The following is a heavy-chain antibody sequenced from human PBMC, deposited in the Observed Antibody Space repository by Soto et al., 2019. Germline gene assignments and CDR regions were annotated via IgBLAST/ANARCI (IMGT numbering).Heavy chain of an antibody. V-gene: IGHV3-13*01. CDR1: GFPFSWYN. CDR3: ARGYCSSTSCSYFYSYYGMEV. D-gene: IGHD2-2*01. CDR2: VGTAGDT. J-gene: IGHJ6*02. Sequence: GGSLRLSCAASGFPFSWYNMHWVRQVTGKGLEWVSGVGTAGDTYYRGSVEGRFTISRDDAKNSLYLQVNSLRAEDTAVYYCARGYCSSTSCSYFYSYYGMEVWGQGTTVTVSS.